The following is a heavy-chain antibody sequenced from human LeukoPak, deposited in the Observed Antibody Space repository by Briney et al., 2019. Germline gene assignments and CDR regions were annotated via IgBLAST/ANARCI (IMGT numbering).Heavy chain of an antibody. D-gene: IGHD4-23*01. CDR2: IYHSGST. CDR1: GYSISSGYY. Sequence: SETLSLTCTVSGYSISSGYYWGWIRQPPGKGLEWIGSIYHSGSTYYNPSLKSRVTISVDTSKNQFSLKLSSVTAADTAVYYCARGATVVTPVLLASLKENWFDPWGQGTLVTVSS. CDR3: ARGATVVTPVLLASLKENWFDP. V-gene: IGHV4-38-2*02. J-gene: IGHJ5*02.